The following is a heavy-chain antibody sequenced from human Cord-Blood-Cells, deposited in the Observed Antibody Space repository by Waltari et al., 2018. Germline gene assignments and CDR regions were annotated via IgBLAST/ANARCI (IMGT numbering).Heavy chain of an antibody. CDR3: ARREGTAIY. J-gene: IGHJ4*02. D-gene: IGHD1-26*01. Sequence: QLQLQESGPGLVKPSETLSLTCTVSGGSISSSSYYWGWIRQPPGKGLEWIGSIYYSGSPYYNRTLKSRVTISVDTSKNQFSLKLSSVTAADTAVYYCARREGTAIYWGQGTLVTVSS. V-gene: IGHV4-39*01. CDR2: IYYSGSP. CDR1: GGSISSSSYY.